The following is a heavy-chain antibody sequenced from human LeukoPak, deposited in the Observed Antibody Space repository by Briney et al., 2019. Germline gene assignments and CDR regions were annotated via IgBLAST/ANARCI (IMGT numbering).Heavy chain of an antibody. J-gene: IGHJ1*01. CDR3: TSWGDTTAEYFQR. V-gene: IGHV3-7*01. D-gene: IGHD2-21*02. CDR2: INPDGRDT. CDR1: RFIFSSYW. Sequence: GGSLRLSCATSRFIFSSYWMTWVRRTPGKGLEWVAHINPDGRDTYYVDSVKGRFTISRDNAQNSMYLQMNSLRVEDTAVYYCTSWGDTTAEYFQRWGQGTLVTVSS.